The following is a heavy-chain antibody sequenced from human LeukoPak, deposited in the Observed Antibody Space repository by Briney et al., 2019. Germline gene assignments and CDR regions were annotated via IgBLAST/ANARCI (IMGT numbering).Heavy chain of an antibody. CDR3: AKDRGGSYYS. Sequence: GGSLRLSCAASGFTFSSYGMHWVRQAPGKGLEWVAVISYDGSSKYYADSVKGRFTISRDNSKNTLYLQMNSLRAEDTAVYYCAKDRGGSYYSWGQGTLVTVSS. J-gene: IGHJ4*02. V-gene: IGHV3-30*18. D-gene: IGHD1-26*01. CDR2: ISYDGSSK. CDR1: GFTFSSYG.